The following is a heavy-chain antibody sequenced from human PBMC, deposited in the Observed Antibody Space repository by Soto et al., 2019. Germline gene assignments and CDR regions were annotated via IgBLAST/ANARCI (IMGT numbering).Heavy chain of an antibody. CDR1: NGSLSSNY. J-gene: IGHJ4*02. V-gene: IGHV4-59*01. D-gene: IGHD3-16*01. CDR3: ARSFMLPVDFFDY. CDR2: IYYSGST. Sequence: SETLSLTCTVSNGSLSSNYWSWIRQSPGKGLEWIGNIYYSGSTNYNPSLKSRVTMSVDTSKNQFTLKLSSVTAADTGVYFCARSFMLPVDFFDYWGQGTPVTVSS.